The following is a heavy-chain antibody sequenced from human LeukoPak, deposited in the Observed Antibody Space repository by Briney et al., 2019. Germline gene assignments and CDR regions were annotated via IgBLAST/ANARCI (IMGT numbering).Heavy chain of an antibody. CDR2: ISWNSGSI. V-gene: IGHV3-9*01. Sequence: PGGSLRLSCAASGFTFDDYAMHWVRQAPGKGLEWVSGISWNSGSIGYADSVKGRFTISRDNAKNSLYLQMNSLRAEDTALYYCAKDFRALVGMDVWGQGTTVTVSS. D-gene: IGHD1-26*01. J-gene: IGHJ6*02. CDR1: GFTFDDYA. CDR3: AKDFRALVGMDV.